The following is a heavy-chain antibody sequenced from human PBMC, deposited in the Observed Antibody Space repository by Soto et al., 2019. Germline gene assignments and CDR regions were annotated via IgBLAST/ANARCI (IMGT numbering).Heavy chain of an antibody. J-gene: IGHJ5*02. D-gene: IGHD2-15*01. CDR2: IIPIFGTA. Sequence: ASVKVSCKASGGTFSSYAISWVRQAPGQGLEWMGGIIPIFGTANYAQKFQGRVTITADESTSTAYMELSSLRSEDTAVYYCARHLVVVAATANWFDPWGQGTLVTVSS. CDR1: GGTFSSYA. CDR3: ARHLVVVAATANWFDP. V-gene: IGHV1-69*13.